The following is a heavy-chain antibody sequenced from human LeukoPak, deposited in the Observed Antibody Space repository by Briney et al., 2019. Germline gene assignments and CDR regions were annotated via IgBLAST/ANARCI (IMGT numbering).Heavy chain of an antibody. CDR3: AKWGDYDVLTGYYVSDY. V-gene: IGHV3-23*01. J-gene: IGHJ4*02. CDR2: ITGSGSGI. CDR1: GFTFSNYA. D-gene: IGHD3-9*01. Sequence: AASLSLSCAASGFTFSNYAMSWVRQAPGKGLERVSAITGSGSGIYYADSMKSRFTISRDNSKNTLYLQINRLRAEDTAVYYCAKWGDYDVLTGYYVSDYWGQGTLVSVSS.